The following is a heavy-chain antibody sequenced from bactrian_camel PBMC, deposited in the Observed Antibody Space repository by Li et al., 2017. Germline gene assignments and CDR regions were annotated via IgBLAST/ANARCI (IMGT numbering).Heavy chain of an antibody. CDR2: IRADGTT. D-gene: IGHD1*01. J-gene: IGHJ4*01. V-gene: IGHV3S26*01. Sequence: QLVESGGGSVEAGGSLRLSCDASGSTYSPDCMAWFRQFPGKEREGVAAIRADGTTAYEVSMRGRFLISRDNAKNTLYLQMSSLKPEDSDMYYCAADVVDRGFACQFSTLDLFGQGTQVTVSS. CDR1: GSTYSPDC.